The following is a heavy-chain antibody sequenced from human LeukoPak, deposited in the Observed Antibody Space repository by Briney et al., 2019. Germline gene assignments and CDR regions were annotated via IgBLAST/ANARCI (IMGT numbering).Heavy chain of an antibody. CDR2: IKQDGSEK. V-gene: IGHV3-7*01. CDR3: ARVEQLVRYYYYYYYMDV. J-gene: IGHJ6*03. Sequence: PGGSLRLSCAASGFTFSSYWMSWVRQAPGKGLEWVANIKQDGSEKYYVDPVKGRFTISRDNAKNSLYLQMNSLRAEDTAVYYCARVEQLVRYYYYYYYMDVWGKGTTLTVCS. D-gene: IGHD6-13*01. CDR1: GFTFSSYW.